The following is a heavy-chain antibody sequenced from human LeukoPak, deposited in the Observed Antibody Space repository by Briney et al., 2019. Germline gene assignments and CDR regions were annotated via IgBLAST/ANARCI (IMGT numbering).Heavy chain of an antibody. V-gene: IGHV3-23*01. D-gene: IGHD1-26*01. CDR1: GFTFSSYG. Sequence: RGSLRLSCAASGFTFSSYGMSWVRQAPGKGLEWVSDIIGSGRSNYYPDSVKSPFTISIDNSKHSLYLQMNRLGPEDTAVYYCARVPYGGNYGNDYYYYMDVWGKGTTVTISS. CDR2: IIGSGRSN. J-gene: IGHJ6*03. CDR3: ARVPYGGNYGNDYYYYMDV.